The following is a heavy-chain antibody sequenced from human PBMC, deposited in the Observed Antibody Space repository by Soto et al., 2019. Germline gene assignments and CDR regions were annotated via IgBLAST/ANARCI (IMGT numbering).Heavy chain of an antibody. Sequence: PGEPLKVSCRASGCTFTNYWISWVRQMPGKGLEWMGRIDPSDSYTNYSPSFEGHVTISADKSISTAYLQWSSLKASDTAMYFCARRIRSPPGLSHGMGVWGQGTTVTLSS. CDR1: GCTFTNYW. D-gene: IGHD4-17*01. CDR3: ARRIRSPPGLSHGMGV. CDR2: IDPSDSYT. J-gene: IGHJ6*02. V-gene: IGHV5-10-1*01.